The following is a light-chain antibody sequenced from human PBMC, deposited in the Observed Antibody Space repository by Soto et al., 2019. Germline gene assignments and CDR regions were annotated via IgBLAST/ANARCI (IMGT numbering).Light chain of an antibody. CDR3: QVWQRSTDEVV. CDR2: DDR. Sequence: SYELTQPPSVSVAPGQTARLPCGGNNIGSKSVHWYQQKPGQAPVLVVYDDRERPSGIPDRFYGSNSGNTATLTISRVEAGDEADYYCQVWQRSTDEVVFGGGTKVTVL. CDR1: NIGSKS. J-gene: IGLJ2*01. V-gene: IGLV3-21*02.